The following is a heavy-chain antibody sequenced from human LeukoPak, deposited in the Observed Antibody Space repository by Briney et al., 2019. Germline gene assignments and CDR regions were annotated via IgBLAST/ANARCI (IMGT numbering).Heavy chain of an antibody. J-gene: IGHJ4*02. CDR3: ARVAWRQLWFCDY. CDR1: GFTFSAYL. CDR2: IKQDGSEK. Sequence: PGGSLRLSCAAPGFTFSAYLMSWVRQAPGKGLEWVANIKQDGSEKYYVDSEKGRFVISRDNAKNALYLQMNSLRAEDTAVYYCARVAWRQLWFCDYWGQGTLVTVSS. V-gene: IGHV3-7*03. D-gene: IGHD5-18*01.